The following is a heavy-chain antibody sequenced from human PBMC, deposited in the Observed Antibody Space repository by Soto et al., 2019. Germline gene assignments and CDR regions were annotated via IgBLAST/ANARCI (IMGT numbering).Heavy chain of an antibody. CDR2: IYYTGST. CDR3: LIFVPCSDGTCLLDY. V-gene: IGHV4-59*12. J-gene: IGHJ4*02. Sequence: WFRHPPGKGLEWIGYIYYTGSTNYNPSLKSRVTISVDTSKNQFSLKLTSVTAADTAVYYCLIFVPCSDGTCLLDYWGQGTPV. D-gene: IGHD2-15*01.